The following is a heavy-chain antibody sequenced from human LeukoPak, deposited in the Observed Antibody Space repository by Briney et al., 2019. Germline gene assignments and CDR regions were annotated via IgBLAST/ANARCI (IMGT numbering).Heavy chain of an antibody. CDR3: ARAGQQLTFDY. CDR2: IYGGGST. CDR1: GLSVSSNF. D-gene: IGHD6-13*01. V-gene: IGHV3-53*01. J-gene: IGHJ4*02. Sequence: GGSLRLSCAATGLSVSSNFMSWVRQAPGKGLEWVSVIYGGGSTYYADSVKGRFTISRDNAKNSLYLQMNSLRAEDTAVYYCARAGQQLTFDYWGQGTLVTVSS.